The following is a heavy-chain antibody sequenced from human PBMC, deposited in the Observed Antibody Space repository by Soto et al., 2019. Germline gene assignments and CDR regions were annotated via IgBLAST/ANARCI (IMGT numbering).Heavy chain of an antibody. V-gene: IGHV4-30-4*01. CDR2: IYYSGST. CDR3: ASRGTTTYCSGGSCYARGFDY. J-gene: IGHJ4*02. D-gene: IGHD2-15*01. CDR1: GGSISSGDYY. Sequence: QVQLQESGPGLVKPSQTLSLTCTVSGGSISSGDYYWSWIRQPPGKGLEWIGYIYYSGSTYYNPSPKGRVNISVDTAKNQFSPKLSSVTAADTAVYYCASRGTTTYCSGGSCYARGFDYWGQGTLVTVSS.